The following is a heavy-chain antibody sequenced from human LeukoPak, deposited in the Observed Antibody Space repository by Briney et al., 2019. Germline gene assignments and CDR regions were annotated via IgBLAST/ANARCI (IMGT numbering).Heavy chain of an antibody. Sequence: GGSLRLTCAASGFTFSSYAMSWVRQAPGKGLSWVTGISGSGGSTYYADSVKGRFTISRDNSKNTLYLQMNSLRVEDTAVYYCAKREYSDSSGYAPLFAHWGQGTLVTVSS. CDR3: AKREYSDSSGYAPLFAH. CDR2: ISGSGGST. D-gene: IGHD3-22*01. J-gene: IGHJ4*02. V-gene: IGHV3-23*01. CDR1: GFTFSSYA.